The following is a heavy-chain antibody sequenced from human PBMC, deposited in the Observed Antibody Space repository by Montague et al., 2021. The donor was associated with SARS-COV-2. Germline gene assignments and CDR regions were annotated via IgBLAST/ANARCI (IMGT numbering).Heavy chain of an antibody. D-gene: IGHD2-2*01. Sequence: SETVSLTCAVYGGSLSGYYWSWIRQPPGAGLEWIAEISHSGSTSYNPSLKSRVTISVDTSKNQFSLKLSSATAADTAVYYCVRVPYRLLFVPRYYGMDVWGQGTTVTVSS. CDR3: VRVPYRLLFVPRYYGMDV. CDR1: GGSLSGYY. J-gene: IGHJ6*02. CDR2: ISHSGST. V-gene: IGHV4-34*01.